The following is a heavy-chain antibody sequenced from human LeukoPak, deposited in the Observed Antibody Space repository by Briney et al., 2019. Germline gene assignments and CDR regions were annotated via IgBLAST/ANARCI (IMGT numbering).Heavy chain of an antibody. CDR1: GFTFSNFA. J-gene: IGHJ4*02. CDR3: AKDIAAAGTPYYFDY. Sequence: PGGSLRLPCAASGFTFSNFAMNWVRQAPGKGLEWVSTISGSGGTTYYADSVKGRFTISRDNSKNTLYLQMNSLRAEDTAIYYCAKDIAAAGTPYYFDYWGQGTLVTVSS. D-gene: IGHD6-13*01. V-gene: IGHV3-23*01. CDR2: ISGSGGTT.